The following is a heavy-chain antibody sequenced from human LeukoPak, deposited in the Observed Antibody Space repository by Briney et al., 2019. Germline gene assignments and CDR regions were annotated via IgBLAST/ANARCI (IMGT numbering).Heavy chain of an antibody. CDR1: GYTFTSYG. J-gene: IGHJ6*02. V-gene: IGHV1-18*01. Sequence: ASVKVSCKASGYTFTSYGISWVRQAPGQGLEWMGWISAYNGSTNYAQKLQGRVTMTTDTSTSTAYMELRSLRSDDTAVYYCARDKDIVVVPAAVPIEYYYGMDVWGQGTTVTVSS. CDR3: ARDKDIVVVPAAVPIEYYYGMDV. D-gene: IGHD2-2*01. CDR2: ISAYNGST.